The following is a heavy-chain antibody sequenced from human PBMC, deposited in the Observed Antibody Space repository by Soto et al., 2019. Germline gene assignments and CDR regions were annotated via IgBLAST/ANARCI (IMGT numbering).Heavy chain of an antibody. Sequence: PGGSLRLSCAASGFSFTNFWMSWVRQAPGKGLEWVANIKPDGSEKDYVDSVKGRFTISRDNAKSSLNLQMNSLRAEDTAIYYCTRARDFYNGGWYSDYFDYWGKGALGTSPQ. CDR1: GFSFTNFW. CDR3: TRARDFYNGGWYSDYFDY. CDR2: IKPDGSEK. D-gene: IGHD6-19*01. V-gene: IGHV3-7*01. J-gene: IGHJ4*02.